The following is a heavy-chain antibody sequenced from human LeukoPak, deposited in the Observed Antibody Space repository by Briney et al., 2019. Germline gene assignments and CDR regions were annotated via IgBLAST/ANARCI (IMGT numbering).Heavy chain of an antibody. D-gene: IGHD2-2*02. CDR2: IYFSGST. CDR3: ARHLGFCSTTTCNTWFDP. J-gene: IGHJ5*02. V-gene: IGHV4-59*08. CDR1: GGSISSFY. Sequence: SETLSLTCTVSGGSISSFYWSWIRQPPGKGLEWIGYIYFSGSTSYNPSLKSRVTISVDTSKTQFSLKLSSVTAADTAVYYCARHLGFCSTTTCNTWFDPWGQGTLVTVSS.